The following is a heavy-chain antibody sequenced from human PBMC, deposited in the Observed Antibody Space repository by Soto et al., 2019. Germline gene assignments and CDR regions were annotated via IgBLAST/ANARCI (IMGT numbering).Heavy chain of an antibody. CDR1: GFTFSSYG. Sequence: QVQLVESGGGVVQPGRSLRLSGAASGFTFSSYGMHWVRQAPGKGLEWVAVIWYDGSNKYYADSVKGRLTISRDNSKNTLYLQMNSLRAEDTAVYYCARGGDIVVVVAPYDFWGQGTLVTVSS. CDR2: IWYDGSNK. CDR3: ARGGDIVVVVAPYDF. J-gene: IGHJ4*02. D-gene: IGHD2-15*01. V-gene: IGHV3-33*01.